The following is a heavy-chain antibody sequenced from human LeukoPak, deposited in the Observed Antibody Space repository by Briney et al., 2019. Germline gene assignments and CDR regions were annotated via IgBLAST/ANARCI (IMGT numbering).Heavy chain of an antibody. J-gene: IGHJ4*02. CDR1: GFTFSSYA. CDR3: AKDPAHFDY. V-gene: IGHV3-23*01. Sequence: GGSLRLSCAASGFTFSSYAMSWVRQALGKGLEGVSAISGSGGSTYYADTMKSRFTIARNNPKNPLYLQTNSLRAEDTAVYYRAKDPAHFDYWGQGTLVTVSS. CDR2: ISGSGGST.